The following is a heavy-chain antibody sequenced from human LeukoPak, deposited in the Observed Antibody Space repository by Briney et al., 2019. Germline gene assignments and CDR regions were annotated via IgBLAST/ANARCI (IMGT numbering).Heavy chain of an antibody. Sequence: GGSLRLSCAASGFTFSSYSMNWVRQAPGKGLEWVSSISSSSSYIYYADSVKGRFTISRDNAKNSLYLQMNSLRAEDTAVYYCARGGLDIVVVVAAKGDAFDIWGQGTMVTVSS. V-gene: IGHV3-21*01. CDR1: GFTFSSYS. CDR2: ISSSSSYI. J-gene: IGHJ3*02. CDR3: ARGGLDIVVVVAAKGDAFDI. D-gene: IGHD2-15*01.